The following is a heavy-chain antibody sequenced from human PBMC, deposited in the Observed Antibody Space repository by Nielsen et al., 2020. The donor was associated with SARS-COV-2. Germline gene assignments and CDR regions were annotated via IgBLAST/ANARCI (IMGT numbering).Heavy chain of an antibody. V-gene: IGHV3-15*05. CDR3: AKGPDGMDV. CDR2: IKTTTDGGRT. Sequence: GESLKISCAASGLIFTNAWMSWVRQAPGKGLEWVARIKTTTDGGRTDYAAPVKGRFTISRDDSKNTLYLQMNSLRAEDTALYYCAKGPDGMDVWGQGTTVTVSS. J-gene: IGHJ6*02. CDR1: GLIFTNAW.